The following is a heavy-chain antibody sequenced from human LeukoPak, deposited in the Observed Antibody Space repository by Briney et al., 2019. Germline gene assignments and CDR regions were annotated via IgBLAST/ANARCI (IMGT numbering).Heavy chain of an antibody. J-gene: IGHJ5*02. CDR1: GGSISSGGYS. CDR2: IYHSGST. CDR3: ARNYGSGSYHRFDP. D-gene: IGHD3-10*01. V-gene: IGHV4-30-2*01. Sequence: PSETLSLTCAVSGGSISSGGYSWSWIRQPPGKGLEWIGYIYHSGSTYYNPSLKSRVTISVDRSKNQFSLKLSSVTAADTAVYYCARNYGSGSYHRFDPWGQGTLVTVSS.